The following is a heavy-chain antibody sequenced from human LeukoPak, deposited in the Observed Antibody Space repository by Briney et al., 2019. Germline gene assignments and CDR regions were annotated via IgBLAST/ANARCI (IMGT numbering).Heavy chain of an antibody. J-gene: IGHJ4*02. CDR1: GFVFSDFW. V-gene: IGHV3-7*01. CDR3: ARFRYSNSYFDY. Sequence: GGSLRLSCAASGFVFSDFWMTWVRQAPGKGLEWVANTKQDQSEKYYVDSVKGRFTISGDNAKNSLYLQMNSLRAEDTAMYYCARFRYSNSYFDYWGQGALVTVSS. CDR2: TKQDQSEK. D-gene: IGHD6-13*01.